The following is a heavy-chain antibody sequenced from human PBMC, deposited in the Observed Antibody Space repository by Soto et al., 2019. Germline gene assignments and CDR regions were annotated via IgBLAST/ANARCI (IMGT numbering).Heavy chain of an antibody. CDR3: ARTEDGGSSKTPGGWCDS. CDR1: GFSLSNTGMG. J-gene: IGHJ5*01. D-gene: IGHD6-19*01. CDR2: IFSNDEK. Sequence: QVTLKESGPVLVNTTETLTLTCTVSGFSLSNTGMGVSWIRQPPGKALEWLAHIFSNDEKRFSTSLKSRITISKDTAKSQVVLIMTNMDAVDTATYYGARTEDGGSSKTPGGWCDSWGQGTLVTVSS. V-gene: IGHV2-26*01.